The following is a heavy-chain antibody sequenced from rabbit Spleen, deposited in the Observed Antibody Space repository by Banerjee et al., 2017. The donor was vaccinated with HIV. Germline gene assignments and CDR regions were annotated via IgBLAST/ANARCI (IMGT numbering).Heavy chain of an antibody. J-gene: IGHJ4*01. CDR1: GFSLNSGYD. V-gene: IGHV1S40*01. CDR2: IYAGNSGKT. D-gene: IGHD2-1*01. Sequence: QSLEESGGGLVKPGASLTLTCKASGFSLNSGYDMCWVRQAPGKGLEWIACIYAGNSGKTDYASWAKGRFTISSTSSTTVTLEMTSLTAADTATYFCARGSAAMTMVITGYYLNLWGPGTLVTVS. CDR3: ARGSAAMTMVITGYYLNL.